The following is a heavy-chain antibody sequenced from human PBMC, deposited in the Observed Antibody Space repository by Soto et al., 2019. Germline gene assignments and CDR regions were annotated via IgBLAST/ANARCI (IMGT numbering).Heavy chain of an antibody. CDR1: GFTFSSYS. Sequence: GGSLRLSCAASGFTFSSYSMNWVRQAPGKGLEWVSYISSSSSTIYYADSVKGRFTISRDNAKNSLYLQMNSLRAEDTAVYYCARIFIPAGDYYYYMDVWGKGTTVTVSS. CDR3: ARIFIPAGDYYYYMDV. CDR2: ISSSSSTI. J-gene: IGHJ6*03. V-gene: IGHV3-48*01. D-gene: IGHD2-2*01.